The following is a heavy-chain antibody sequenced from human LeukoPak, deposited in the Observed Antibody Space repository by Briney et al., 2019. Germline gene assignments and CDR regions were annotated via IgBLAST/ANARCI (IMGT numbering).Heavy chain of an antibody. CDR1: GFTFSNYG. CDR2: ISGSGGST. Sequence: GGSLRLSCAASGFTFSNYGMSWVRQAPGKGLEWVSAISGSGGSTYYADSVKGRFTISRDNSKNTLYLQMNSLRAEDTAVYYCAKVKVLVATMFDYWGQGTLVTVSP. D-gene: IGHD5-12*01. V-gene: IGHV3-23*01. J-gene: IGHJ4*02. CDR3: AKVKVLVATMFDY.